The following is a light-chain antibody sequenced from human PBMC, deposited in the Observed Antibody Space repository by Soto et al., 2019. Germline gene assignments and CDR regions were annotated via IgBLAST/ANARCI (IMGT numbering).Light chain of an antibody. V-gene: IGKV1-12*01. CDR1: QAVNSW. CDR3: QQSNNHPIS. J-gene: IGKJ5*01. Sequence: DFQMTQSPSSISASVVDRFTITFLASQAVNSWLAWFQQKPGMAPKLVIYDVSSLQSGVPSRFSGSGSGTEFTLTISSLQPEDFATYYCQQSNNHPISFGQGTRLEIK. CDR2: DVS.